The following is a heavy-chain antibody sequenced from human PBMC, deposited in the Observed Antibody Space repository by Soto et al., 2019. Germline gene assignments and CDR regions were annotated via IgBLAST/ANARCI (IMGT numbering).Heavy chain of an antibody. CDR3: ARDRSDIVVVVAATTPNWFDP. Sequence: ASVKVSCKASGYTFTSYGISWVRQAPGQGLEWMGWISAYNGNTNYAQKLQGRVTMTTDTSTSTAYMELRSLRSDDTAVYYCARDRSDIVVVVAATTPNWFDPWGQGTLVTVSS. V-gene: IGHV1-18*01. J-gene: IGHJ5*02. D-gene: IGHD2-15*01. CDR1: GYTFTSYG. CDR2: ISAYNGNT.